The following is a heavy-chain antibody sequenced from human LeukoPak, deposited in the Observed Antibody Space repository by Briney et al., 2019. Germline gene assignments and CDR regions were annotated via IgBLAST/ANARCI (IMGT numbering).Heavy chain of an antibody. Sequence: ASVKVSCKASGYTFTSYDINWVRQAPGQALEWMGWISAYNGNTNYAQKLQGRVTMTTDTFTSTAYMELRSLRSDDTAVYYCARDGSGSYYPNWFDLWGQGTLVTVSS. CDR2: ISAYNGNT. CDR1: GYTFTSYD. CDR3: ARDGSGSYYPNWFDL. J-gene: IGHJ5*02. V-gene: IGHV1-18*04. D-gene: IGHD3-10*01.